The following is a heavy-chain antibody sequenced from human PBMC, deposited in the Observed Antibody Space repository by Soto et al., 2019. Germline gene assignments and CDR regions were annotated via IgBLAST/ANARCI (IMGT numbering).Heavy chain of an antibody. Sequence: GGSLRLSCAASGFTFSSYWMSWVRQAPGKGLEWVANIKQDGSEKYYVDSVKGRFTISRDNAKNSLYLQMNSLRAEDTAVYYCARGRALKMKTSRYYYMDVWGKGTTVTVSS. V-gene: IGHV3-7*01. CDR3: ARGRALKMKTSRYYYMDV. J-gene: IGHJ6*03. CDR1: GFTFSSYW. CDR2: IKQDGSEK.